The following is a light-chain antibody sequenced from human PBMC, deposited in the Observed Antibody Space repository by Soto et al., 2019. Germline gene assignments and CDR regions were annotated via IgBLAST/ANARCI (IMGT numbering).Light chain of an antibody. Sequence: EIVLTQSPGTLSLSPGERATLSCRSSHSVSSNYLAWYQQKPGQAHRLLIYDVSSRATGIPDRFSGSGSGTDFTLTISRLEPVDFAVYYCQQYGISPTFRQGTKVEIK. CDR2: DVS. CDR1: HSVSSNY. V-gene: IGKV3-20*01. CDR3: QQYGISPT. J-gene: IGKJ1*01.